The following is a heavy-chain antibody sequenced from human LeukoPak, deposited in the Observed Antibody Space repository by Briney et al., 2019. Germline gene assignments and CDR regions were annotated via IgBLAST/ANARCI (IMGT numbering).Heavy chain of an antibody. CDR1: GGSISSYY. Sequence: PSETLSLTCTVSGGSISSYYWSWIRQPAGKGVEWIGRIYTSGNTNYNPSLKSRVTISVDKSKNQFSLKLSSVTAADTAVYYCARVLLAANYYDYYMDVWGKRTTVTVSS. D-gene: IGHD3-10*01. CDR3: ARVLLAANYYDYYMDV. V-gene: IGHV4-4*07. CDR2: IYTSGNT. J-gene: IGHJ6*03.